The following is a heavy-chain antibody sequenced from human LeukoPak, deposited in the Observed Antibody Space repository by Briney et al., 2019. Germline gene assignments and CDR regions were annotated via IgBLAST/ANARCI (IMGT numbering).Heavy chain of an antibody. CDR2: IKSKTDGGTT. J-gene: IGHJ4*02. V-gene: IGHV3-15*01. CDR3: TTSNSIMITFGGVIVSDY. Sequence: PRGSLRLSCAASGFTFSNAWMSWVRQAPGEGPEWVGRIKSKTDGGTTDYAAPVKGRFTSSRDDSKNTLYLQMNSLKTEDTAVYYWTTSNSIMITFGGVIVSDYWGQGTLVTVSS. CDR1: GFTFSNAW. D-gene: IGHD3-16*02.